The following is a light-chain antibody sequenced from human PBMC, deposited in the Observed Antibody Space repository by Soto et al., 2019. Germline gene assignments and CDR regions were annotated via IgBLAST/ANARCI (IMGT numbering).Light chain of an antibody. CDR1: QGISSY. V-gene: IGKV1-27*01. Sequence: DIHMTHSPSSLAASVGDRVTITCRASQGISSYLAWYQQKPGKVPKVLIYAASTLQSGVPSRFSGSGSGTDFTLTISSLQPEDAATYYCQKYNSAPLTFGGGTKVDIK. CDR3: QKYNSAPLT. J-gene: IGKJ4*01. CDR2: AAS.